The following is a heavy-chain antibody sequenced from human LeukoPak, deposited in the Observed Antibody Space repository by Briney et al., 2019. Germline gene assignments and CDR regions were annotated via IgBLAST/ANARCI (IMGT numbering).Heavy chain of an antibody. J-gene: IGHJ4*02. D-gene: IGHD3-10*01. CDR3: ARGSYVLLWFGEPFDY. CDR1: GYTFTSYD. Sequence: ASVKVSCKASGYTFTSYDINWVRQATGRGLEWMGWMNPNSGNTGYAQKFQGRVTMTRNTSISTAYIELSSLRSEDTAVYYCARGSYVLLWFGEPFDYWGQGTLVTVSS. CDR2: MNPNSGNT. V-gene: IGHV1-8*01.